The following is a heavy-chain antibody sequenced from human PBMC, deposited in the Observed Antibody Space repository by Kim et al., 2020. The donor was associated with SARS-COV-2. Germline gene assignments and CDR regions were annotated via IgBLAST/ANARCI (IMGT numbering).Heavy chain of an antibody. J-gene: IGHJ4*02. CDR1: GGSFSGYY. Sequence: SETLSLTCAVYGGSFSGYYWSWIRQPPGKGLEWIGEINHSGSTNYNPSLKSRVTISVDTSKNQFSLKLSSVTAADTAVYYCARSSLGPFDYWGQGTLVTV. CDR2: INHSGST. CDR3: ARSSLGPFDY. V-gene: IGHV4-34*01.